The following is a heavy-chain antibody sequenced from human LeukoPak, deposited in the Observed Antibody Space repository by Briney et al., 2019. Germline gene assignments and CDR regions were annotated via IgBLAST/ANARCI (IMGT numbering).Heavy chain of an antibody. CDR3: AKVPDYYGSGRYH. D-gene: IGHD3-10*01. V-gene: IGHV3-11*04. CDR2: ISGNGGVI. J-gene: IGHJ4*02. CDR1: GFTFSDNY. Sequence: GGSLRLSCAASGFTFSDNYMTWVRQAPGKGLEWLSYISGNGGVIQYADSVKGRFTISRDNAKNSLYLQMNSLRAEDTAVYYCAKVPDYYGSGRYHWGQGTLVTVSS.